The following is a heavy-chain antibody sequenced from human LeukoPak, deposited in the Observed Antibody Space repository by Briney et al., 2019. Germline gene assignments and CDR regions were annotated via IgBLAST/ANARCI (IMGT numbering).Heavy chain of an antibody. D-gene: IGHD6-6*01. V-gene: IGHV4-59*04. Sequence: AEPLSLTCTVSGGPISSYYWSWIRQPPGKGLEWIGYIYYSGSTYYNPSLKSRVTISVDTSKNTFSLKLSTVTAADTAVYYCARRVVAARPGGGSFDYWGQGTLVTVSS. CDR3: ARRVVAARPGGGSFDY. CDR1: GGPISSYY. CDR2: IYYSGST. J-gene: IGHJ4*02.